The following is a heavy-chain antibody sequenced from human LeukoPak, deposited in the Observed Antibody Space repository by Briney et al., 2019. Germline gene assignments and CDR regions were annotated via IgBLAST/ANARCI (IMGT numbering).Heavy chain of an antibody. V-gene: IGHV4-59*12. CDR3: ARDSYSSTWYVDY. J-gene: IGHJ4*02. CDR2: IYYSGST. D-gene: IGHD6-13*01. CDR1: GGSISSYY. Sequence: SETLSLTCTVSGGSISSYYWSWIRQPPGKGLEWIGYIYYSGSTYYNPSLKSRVTISVDTSKNQFSLKLSSVTAADTAVYYCARDSYSSTWYVDYWGQGTLLTVSS.